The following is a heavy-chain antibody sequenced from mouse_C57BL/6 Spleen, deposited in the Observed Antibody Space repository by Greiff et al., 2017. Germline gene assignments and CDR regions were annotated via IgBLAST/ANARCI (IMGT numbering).Heavy chain of an antibody. CDR3: TELGLRYYFDY. CDR1: GYTFTDYE. J-gene: IGHJ2*01. D-gene: IGHD4-1*01. V-gene: IGHV1-15*01. Sequence: LVESGAELVRPGASVTLSCKASGYTFTDYEMHWVKQTPVHGLEWIGAIDPETGGTAYNQKFKGKAILTADKSSSTAYMELRSLTSEDSAVYYCTELGLRYYFDYWGQGTTLTVSS. CDR2: IDPETGGT.